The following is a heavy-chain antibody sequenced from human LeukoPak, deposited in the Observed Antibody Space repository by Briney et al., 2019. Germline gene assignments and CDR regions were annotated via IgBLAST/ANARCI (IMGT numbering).Heavy chain of an antibody. J-gene: IGHJ5*02. CDR1: GGSISSSSYY. CDR2: IYYSGST. CDR3: ARMGLGGHGEFDL. Sequence: PSETLSLTCTVSGGSISSSSYYWGWIRQPPGKGLEWIGSIYYSGSTYYNPSLKSRVTISVDTSKNQFSLKLTSVTAADTAVYYCARMGLGGHGEFDLWGQGTLVTVSS. V-gene: IGHV4-39*07. D-gene: IGHD5-12*01.